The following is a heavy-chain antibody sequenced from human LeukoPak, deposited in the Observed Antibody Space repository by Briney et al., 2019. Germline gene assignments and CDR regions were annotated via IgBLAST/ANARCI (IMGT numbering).Heavy chain of an antibody. CDR2: IIPILGIA. D-gene: IGHD3-3*01. CDR1: GGTFSSYA. V-gene: IGHV1-69*04. CDR3: ARDLFGYYDFWNYYYYYGMDV. J-gene: IGHJ6*02. Sequence: ASVKVSCKASGGTFSSYAISWVRQAPGQGLEWMGRIIPILGIANYAQKFQGRVTITADKSTSTAYMELSSLRSEDTAVYYCARDLFGYYDFWNYYYYYGMDVWGQGTTVTVSS.